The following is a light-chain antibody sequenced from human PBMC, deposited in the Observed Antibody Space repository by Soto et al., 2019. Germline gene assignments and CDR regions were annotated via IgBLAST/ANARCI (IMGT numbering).Light chain of an antibody. CDR2: DAS. CDR3: QQYSHLIT. CDR1: QGIRND. V-gene: IGKV1-33*01. J-gene: IGKJ5*01. Sequence: IQMTQSPSSLSASVGDRVTITCRASQGIRNDLGWYQEKPGKAPKLLIYDASNLETGVPSRFSGSGSGTDFTFTISSLQPEDIATYYCQQYSHLITFGQGTRLEIK.